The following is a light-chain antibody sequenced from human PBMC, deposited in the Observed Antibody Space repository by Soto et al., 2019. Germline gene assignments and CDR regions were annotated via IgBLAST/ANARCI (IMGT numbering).Light chain of an antibody. J-gene: IGLJ1*01. CDR3: HSYDIGLSSYV. Sequence: QSVLTQPPSVSEAPGQRVTISCTGSSSNIGAGYEAHWYQQVPGTAPKLLIYENNNRPSGVPDRFSCSKSGTSSSLAITGRQADDEAEYYCHSYDIGLSSYVFGTGTKITV. CDR2: ENN. CDR1: SSNIGAGYE. V-gene: IGLV1-40*01.